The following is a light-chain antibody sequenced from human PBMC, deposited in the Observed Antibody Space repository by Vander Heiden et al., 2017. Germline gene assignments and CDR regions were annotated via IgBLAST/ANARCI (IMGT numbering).Light chain of an antibody. CDR3: QTWGTGIQWV. CDR2: LNSDGSH. Sequence: LVLTPSPSYSASLGSSVKLTCTLSSGHSSYAIAWHQQQPEKGPRYLMKLNSDGSHSKGDGIPDRFSGSSSGAERYLTISSLQSEDEADYYCQTWGTGIQWVFGGGTKLTVL. J-gene: IGLJ3*02. CDR1: SGHSSYA. V-gene: IGLV4-69*01.